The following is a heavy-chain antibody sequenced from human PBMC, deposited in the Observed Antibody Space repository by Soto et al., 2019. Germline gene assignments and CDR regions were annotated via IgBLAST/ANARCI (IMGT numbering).Heavy chain of an antibody. CDR1: GFTFSSYA. CDR3: ARDLTESGYDYDDY. Sequence: EVQLVESGGGLVQPGGSLRLSCAASGFTFSSYAMHWVRQAPGKGLEYVSAISSNGGSTYYANSVKGRFTISRDNSKNTLYLQMGSLRAEDMAVYYCARDLTESGYDYDDYWGQGTLVTVSS. CDR2: ISSNGGST. V-gene: IGHV3-64*01. J-gene: IGHJ4*02. D-gene: IGHD5-12*01.